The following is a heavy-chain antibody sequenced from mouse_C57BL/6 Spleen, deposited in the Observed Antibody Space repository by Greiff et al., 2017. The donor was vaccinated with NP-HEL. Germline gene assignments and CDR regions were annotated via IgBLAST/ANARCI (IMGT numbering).Heavy chain of an antibody. CDR2: IYPGSGST. J-gene: IGHJ2*01. CDR3: ARYYYGSSYSYYFDY. Sequence: QVQLQQPGAELVKPGASVKMSCKASGYTFTSYWITWVKQRPGQGLEWIGDIYPGSGSTNYNEKFKSKATLTVDTSSSTAYMQLSSLTSEDSAVYYCARYYYGSSYSYYFDYWGQGTTLTVSS. V-gene: IGHV1-55*01. CDR1: GYTFTSYW. D-gene: IGHD1-1*01.